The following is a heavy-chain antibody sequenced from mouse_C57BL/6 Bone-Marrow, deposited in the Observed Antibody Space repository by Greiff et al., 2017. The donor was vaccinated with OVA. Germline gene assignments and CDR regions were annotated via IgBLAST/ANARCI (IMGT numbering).Heavy chain of an antibody. CDR2: ISGGGGNT. CDR1: GFTFSSYT. V-gene: IGHV5-9*01. D-gene: IGHD1-1*01. Sequence: EVKLQESGGGLVKPGGSLKLSCAASGFTFSSYTMSWVRQTPEKRLEWVATISGGGGNTYYPDSVKGRFTISRDNAKNTLYLQMSSLRSEDTALYYCARPYYGSSLYYYAMDYWGQGTSVTVSS. J-gene: IGHJ4*01. CDR3: ARPYYGSSLYYYAMDY.